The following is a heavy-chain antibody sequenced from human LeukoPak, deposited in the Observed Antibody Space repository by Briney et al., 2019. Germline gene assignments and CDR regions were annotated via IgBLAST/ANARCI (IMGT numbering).Heavy chain of an antibody. J-gene: IGHJ1*01. CDR1: GYVFTSYG. CDR3: ARDRRLRFLEWSSIGYSQH. Sequence: ASVKVSCKASGYVFTSYGISWVRQAPGQGLEWMGWISGYNGNTYYAQKFQGRVTMTTDTSTSTAYMELRSLRSDDTAVYYCARDRRLRFLEWSSIGYSQHWGQGTLVTVSS. V-gene: IGHV1-18*01. D-gene: IGHD3-3*01. CDR2: ISGYNGNT.